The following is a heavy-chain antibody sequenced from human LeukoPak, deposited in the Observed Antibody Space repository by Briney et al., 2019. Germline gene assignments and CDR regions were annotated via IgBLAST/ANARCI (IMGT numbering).Heavy chain of an antibody. CDR1: GFTFSNYG. D-gene: IGHD6-19*01. Sequence: GGSLRLSCAASGFTFSNYGMTGVRQAPGKGLEGVSGISGSGGSTYYADSVKGRFTISRDNSKNTLYLQMNSLRAEDTAVYYCAKGYSSAWFDYWGQGTLVTVSS. V-gene: IGHV3-23*01. CDR2: ISGSGGST. J-gene: IGHJ4*02. CDR3: AKGYSSAWFDY.